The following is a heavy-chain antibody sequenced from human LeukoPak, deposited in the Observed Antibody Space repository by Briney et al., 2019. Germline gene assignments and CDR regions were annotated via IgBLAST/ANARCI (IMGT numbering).Heavy chain of an antibody. CDR1: GFTFSSYG. Sequence: PGRSLRLSCAASGFTFSSYGMHWVRQAPGKGLEWISYISISSRSTKYYADSVKGRFTISRDNAKNVLYLQMNSLRPDDTAVYYCASEHRSSANYWGQGTLVSVSS. J-gene: IGHJ4*02. V-gene: IGHV3-48*01. D-gene: IGHD6-6*01. CDR2: ISISSRSTK. CDR3: ASEHRSSANY.